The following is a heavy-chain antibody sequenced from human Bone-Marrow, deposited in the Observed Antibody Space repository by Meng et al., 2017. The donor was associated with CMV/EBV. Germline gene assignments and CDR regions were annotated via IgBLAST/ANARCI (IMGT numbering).Heavy chain of an antibody. CDR3: AKDNDSSGCLDY. D-gene: IGHD3-22*01. CDR1: GFTFDDYA. V-gene: IGHV3-9*03. CDR2: ISWNSGSI. Sequence: SLKISCAASGFTFDDYAMHWVRQAPGKGLEWVSGISWNSGSIGYADSVKGRFTISRDNAKNSLYLQMNSLRAEDMALYYCAKDNDSSGCLDYCGQGTLVTVSS. J-gene: IGHJ4*02.